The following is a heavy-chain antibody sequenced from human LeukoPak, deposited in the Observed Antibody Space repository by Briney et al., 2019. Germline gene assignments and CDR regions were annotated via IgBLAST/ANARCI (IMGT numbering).Heavy chain of an antibody. V-gene: IGHV1-2*02. J-gene: IGHJ4*02. D-gene: IGHD4-17*01. CDR3: ARDFGRAYGDKFDY. Sequence: GASVKVSCKASGYTFTGYYMHWVRQAPGQGLEWMGWISPNSGVTDYAQKFQGRVTMTRDTSISTAYMEVSSLRSDDTAVYYCARDFGRAYGDKFDYWGQGTLVTVSS. CDR1: GYTFTGYY. CDR2: ISPNSGVT.